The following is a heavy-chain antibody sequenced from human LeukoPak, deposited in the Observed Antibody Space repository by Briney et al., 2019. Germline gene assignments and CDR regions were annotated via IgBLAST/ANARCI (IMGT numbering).Heavy chain of an antibody. J-gene: IGHJ4*02. V-gene: IGHV4-34*01. CDR1: VDHFSDHY. Sequence: SETLSLTCAVYVDHFSDHYWTWIRQPPGKGLEWIGEIHHSGSTNYRLSLKSRVSISVDRSKNQFSLKLTSVTAADTAVYYCARSPATSWSNFDYWGQGTLVTVSS. CDR3: ARSPATSWSNFDY. D-gene: IGHD2-2*01. CDR2: IHHSGST.